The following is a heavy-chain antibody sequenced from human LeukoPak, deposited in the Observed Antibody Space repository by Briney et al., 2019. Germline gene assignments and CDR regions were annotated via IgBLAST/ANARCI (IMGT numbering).Heavy chain of an antibody. CDR3: ARHPGMRYSGSYVDY. CDR2: IYYSGST. J-gene: IGHJ4*02. Sequence: PSETLSLTCTVSGGSISGYYWSWIRQPPGKGLERIGYIYYSGSTNYSPSLKSRVTISVDTSKNQFSLKLSSVTAADTAVYYCARHPGMRYSGSYVDYWGQGTLVTVSS. V-gene: IGHV4-59*08. D-gene: IGHD1-26*01. CDR1: GGSISGYY.